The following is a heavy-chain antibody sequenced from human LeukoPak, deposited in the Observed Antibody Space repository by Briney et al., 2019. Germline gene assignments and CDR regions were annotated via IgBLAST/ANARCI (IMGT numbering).Heavy chain of an antibody. CDR1: GFTFRSYA. D-gene: IGHD3-10*01. J-gene: IGHJ4*02. Sequence: PGGSLRLSCAASGFTFRSYAMSWVRQAPGKGLEWVSTFSGSDPTTYYADSVQGRFTISRDSSKNTAYLQMDSLKTEDTAVYYCTGNYYGSGSYADFDYWGQGTLVTVSS. CDR2: FSGSDPTT. V-gene: IGHV3-23*01. CDR3: TGNYYGSGSYADFDY.